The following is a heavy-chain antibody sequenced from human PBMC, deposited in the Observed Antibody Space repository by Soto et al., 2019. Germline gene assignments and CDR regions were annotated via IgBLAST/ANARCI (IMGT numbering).Heavy chain of an antibody. CDR3: AKDLGYVDYYYYGMDV. V-gene: IGHV3-30*18. CDR1: GFTFSSYG. CDR2: ISYDGSNK. Sequence: GGSLRLSCAASGFTFSSYGMHWVRQAPGKGLEWVAIISYDGSNKYYADSVKGRFTISRDNSKNTLYLQMNSLRAEDTAVYYCAKDLGYVDYYYYGMDVWGQGTTVTVSS. J-gene: IGHJ6*02. D-gene: IGHD6-13*01.